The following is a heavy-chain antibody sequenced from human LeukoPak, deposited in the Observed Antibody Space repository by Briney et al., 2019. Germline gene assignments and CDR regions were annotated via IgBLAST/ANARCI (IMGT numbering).Heavy chain of an antibody. D-gene: IGHD6-19*01. V-gene: IGHV3-23*01. CDR1: GFPFSSYA. CDR2: ISDSGGST. CDR3: AKGHSSGWSGHFDF. Sequence: GRSLRLSCAASGFPFSSYAMSWVRQAPGKGLEWVSSISDSGGSTYYADSVKGRFTISRDNSKNTLYLQMNSLRAEDTAIYYCAKGHSSGWSGHFDFWGQGTLVTVSS. J-gene: IGHJ4*02.